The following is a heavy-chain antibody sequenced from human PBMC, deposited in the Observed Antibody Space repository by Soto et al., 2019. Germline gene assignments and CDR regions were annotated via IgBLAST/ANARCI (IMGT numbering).Heavy chain of an antibody. J-gene: IGHJ5*01. CDR3: ATFRSYSDS. Sequence: GGSLRLSCAASGFSFTDAWMTWVRQAPGKRLEWVGRIKSPAEGGTTEYGAPVKGRFTISRDDSENTLHLQMTSLKTEDTAVYYCATFRSYSDSWGHGTLVTVSS. D-gene: IGHD1-26*01. CDR2: IKSPAEGGTT. CDR1: GFSFTDAW. V-gene: IGHV3-15*01.